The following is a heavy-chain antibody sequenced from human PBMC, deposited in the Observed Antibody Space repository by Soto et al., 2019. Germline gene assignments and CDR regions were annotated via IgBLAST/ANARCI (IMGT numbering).Heavy chain of an antibody. J-gene: IGHJ4*02. V-gene: IGHV1-69*13. CDR2: IIPIFGTA. Sequence: SVKVSCNTSGGTFSSYAISWLRQSTGQGLEWMGGIIPIFGTANYAQKFQGRVTITADESTSTAYMELSSLRSEDTAVYYCARELEGYYDSSGYYSYYFDYWGQGTLVTVSS. CDR1: GGTFSSYA. CDR3: ARELEGYYDSSGYYSYYFDY. D-gene: IGHD3-22*01.